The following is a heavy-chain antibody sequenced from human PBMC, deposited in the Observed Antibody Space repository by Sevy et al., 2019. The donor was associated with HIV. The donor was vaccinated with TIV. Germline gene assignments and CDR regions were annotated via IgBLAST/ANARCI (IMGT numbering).Heavy chain of an antibody. CDR3: ARDRGDIVVFDF. Sequence: GGSLRLSCVASGFTFSSFSMNWVRLTPGKGLEWVSSIRSTGFSTKYVDSVKGRFTISRDNAKSSLFLQMNSLTFDDTGIYYCARDRGDIVVFDFWGQGTKVTVSS. V-gene: IGHV3-21*01. D-gene: IGHD3-16*02. CDR1: GFTFSSFS. CDR2: IRSTGFST. J-gene: IGHJ3*01.